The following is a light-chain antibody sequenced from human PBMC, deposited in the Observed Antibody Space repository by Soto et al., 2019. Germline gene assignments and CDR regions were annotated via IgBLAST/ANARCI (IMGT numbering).Light chain of an antibody. CDR3: SSYTSSSTWV. J-gene: IGLJ2*01. CDR1: SSDVGSYNR. V-gene: IGLV2-18*02. Sequence: QSALTQPPSVSGSPGQSVTISCTGTSSDVGSYNRVSWYQQPPGTAPKLMIYEVSNRPLGVPDRFSGSKSGNTASLTISGLQAEDEADYYCSSYTSSSTWVFGGGTKVTVL. CDR2: EVS.